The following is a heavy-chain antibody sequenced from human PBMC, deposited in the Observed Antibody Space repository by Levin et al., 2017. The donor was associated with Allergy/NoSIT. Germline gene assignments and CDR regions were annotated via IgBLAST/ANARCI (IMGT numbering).Heavy chain of an antibody. CDR1: GFTFTTFS. CDR2: IGTSLSYI. Sequence: ETLSLTCAASGFTFTTFSMNWVRQAPGKGLEWVSSIGTSLSYIYYADSVKGRFTISRDNAKNSLYLQMNSLRAEDTAVYYCARDGDYYGSRSYRDGMDVWGQGTTVTVSS. CDR3: ARDGDYYGSRSYRDGMDV. V-gene: IGHV3-21*01. J-gene: IGHJ6*02. D-gene: IGHD3-10*01.